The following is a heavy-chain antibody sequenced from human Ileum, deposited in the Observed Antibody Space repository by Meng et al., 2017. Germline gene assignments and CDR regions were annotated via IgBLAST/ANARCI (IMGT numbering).Heavy chain of an antibody. D-gene: IGHD7-27*01. V-gene: IGHV3-7*01. CDR3: ARDGFPGARFWYFVL. J-gene: IGHJ2*01. CDR1: GFSFSNYW. Sequence: GESLKISCAVSGFSFSNYWMSWVRQAPGKGLEWVASINQHGNEKQYVDSVKGRFTISRDNAKNSLYLQMDSLRGDDTALYYCARDGFPGARFWYFVLWGRGNLVNVAS. CDR2: INQHGNEK.